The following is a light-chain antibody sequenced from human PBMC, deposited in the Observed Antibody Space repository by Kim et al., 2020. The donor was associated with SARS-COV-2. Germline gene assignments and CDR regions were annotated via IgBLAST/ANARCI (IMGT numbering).Light chain of an antibody. CDR2: EDS. CDR1: SGRIATNY. Sequence: LTQPHSVSGSPGETVSISCTRSSGRIATNYVQWYLQRPGSAPTTVIFEDSERPSGVPGRFSGSIDSSSNSASLTISGLKPEDEADYYCQSYDADNVVFGGGTQLTVL. CDR3: QSYDADNVV. J-gene: IGLJ7*01. V-gene: IGLV6-57*03.